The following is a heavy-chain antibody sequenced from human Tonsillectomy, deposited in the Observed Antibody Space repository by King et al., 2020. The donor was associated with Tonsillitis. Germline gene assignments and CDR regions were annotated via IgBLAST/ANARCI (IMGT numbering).Heavy chain of an antibody. CDR1: GGSISSYY. CDR2: IYYSGST. Sequence: LQLQESGPGLVKPSETLSLTCTVSGGSISSYYWSWIRQPPGKGLEWIGYIYYSGSTNYNPSLKSRVTISVDTSKNQFSLKLSSVTAADTAVYYCARGQSGYDSSMEGRWFDPWGQGALVTVSS. CDR3: ARGQSGYDSSMEGRWFDP. J-gene: IGHJ5*02. D-gene: IGHD5-12*01. V-gene: IGHV4-59*01.